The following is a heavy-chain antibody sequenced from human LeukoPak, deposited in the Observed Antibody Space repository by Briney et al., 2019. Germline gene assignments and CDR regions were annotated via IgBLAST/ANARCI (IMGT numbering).Heavy chain of an antibody. V-gene: IGHV3-48*01. D-gene: IGHD1-1*01. J-gene: IGHJ4*02. Sequence: GGSLRLSCAASGLTFSSYSMNWVRQAPGKGLEWVSYISSSGSPIYHADSVKGRFTISRDNAKNSLYLQVNSLRAEDTAVYYCARATPNWNYFDYWGQGTLVTVSS. CDR3: ARATPNWNYFDY. CDR1: GLTFSSYS. CDR2: ISSSGSPI.